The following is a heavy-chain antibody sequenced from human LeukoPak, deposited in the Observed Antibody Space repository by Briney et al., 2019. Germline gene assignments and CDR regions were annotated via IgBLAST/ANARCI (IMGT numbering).Heavy chain of an antibody. V-gene: IGHV4-4*02. CDR2: MYLSGTT. CDR1: GDSINSLDL. CDR3: ARVFITMVRGVITHYYYYGMDV. J-gene: IGHJ6*02. D-gene: IGHD3-10*01. Sequence: SGTLSLTCTVSGDSINSLDLWSWVRQPPGKGLEWIGEMYLSGTTHSNPSVKSRVTISVDTSKNQFSLKLSSVTAADTAVYYCARVFITMVRGVITHYYYYGMDVWGQGTTVTVSS.